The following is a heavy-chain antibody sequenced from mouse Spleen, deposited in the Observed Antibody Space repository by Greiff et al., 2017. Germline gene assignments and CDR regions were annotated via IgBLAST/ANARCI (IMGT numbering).Heavy chain of an antibody. D-gene: IGHD2-4*01. CDR1: GFTFSSYA. J-gene: IGHJ3*01. CDR2: ISSGGSYT. V-gene: IGHV5-9-3*01. Sequence: EVKLMESGGGLVKPGGSLKLSCAASGFTFSSYAMSWVRQTPEKRLEWVATISSGGSYTYYPDSVKGRFTISRDNAKNTLYLQMSSLRSEDTAMYYCARHGYDYDEGSWFAYWGQGTLVTVSA. CDR3: ARHGYDYDEGSWFAY.